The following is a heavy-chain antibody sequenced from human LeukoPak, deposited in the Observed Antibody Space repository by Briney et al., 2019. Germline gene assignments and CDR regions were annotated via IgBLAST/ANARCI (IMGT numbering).Heavy chain of an antibody. D-gene: IGHD3-16*02. CDR2: INHSGST. V-gene: IGHV4-34*01. J-gene: IGHJ4*02. CDR3: ARGIRWFDY. CDR1: GGSFSGYY. Sequence: SETLSLTCAVYGGSFSGYYWSWIRQPPGKGLEWIGEINHSGSTNYNPSLKSRVAISVDTSKNQFSLKLSSVTAADTAVYYCARGIRWFDYWGQGTLVTVSS.